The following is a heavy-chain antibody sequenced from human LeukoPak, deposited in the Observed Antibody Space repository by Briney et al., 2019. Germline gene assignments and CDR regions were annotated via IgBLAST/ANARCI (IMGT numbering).Heavy chain of an antibody. V-gene: IGHV3-30*03. CDR1: GFTFSSYG. CDR2: ISYDGSNK. J-gene: IGHJ3*02. Sequence: GGSLRLSCAASGFTFSSYGMHWVRQAPGKGLEWVAVISYDGSNKYYADSVKGRFTISRDNSKNTLYLQMSSLRAEDTAVYYCASGMIVVVQDAFDIWGQGTMVTVSS. CDR3: ASGMIVVVQDAFDI. D-gene: IGHD3-22*01.